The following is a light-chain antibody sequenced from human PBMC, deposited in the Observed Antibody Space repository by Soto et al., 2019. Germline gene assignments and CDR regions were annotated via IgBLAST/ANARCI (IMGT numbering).Light chain of an antibody. Sequence: EIVLTQSPGTLSLSPGERATLSCRASQSVSSSYLAWFQQKAGQTPRLLIYGATSRATGIPDRFTGSGSGTDFTLSIIRLEPEDFAVYYCQQYGPSPPVTFGQGTRLEIK. V-gene: IGKV3-20*01. J-gene: IGKJ5*01. CDR1: QSVSSSY. CDR3: QQYGPSPPVT. CDR2: GAT.